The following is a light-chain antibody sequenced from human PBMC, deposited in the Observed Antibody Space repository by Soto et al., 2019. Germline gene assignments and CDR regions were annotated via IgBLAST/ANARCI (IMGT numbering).Light chain of an antibody. CDR1: QSISSW. V-gene: IGKV1-5*03. J-gene: IGKJ1*01. CDR2: KAS. Sequence: DIQMTQSPSTLSASVGDRVTITCRASQSISSWLAWYQQXXXKAPKLLIYKASSLESGVPSRFSGSGSGTEFTLTISSLQPDDFATYYCQQYNSYGTFGQGTKVEIK. CDR3: QQYNSYGT.